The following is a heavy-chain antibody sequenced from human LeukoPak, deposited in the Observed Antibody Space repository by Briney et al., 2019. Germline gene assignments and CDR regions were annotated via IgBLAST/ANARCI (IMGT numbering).Heavy chain of an antibody. D-gene: IGHD1-26*01. V-gene: IGHV3-21*01. J-gene: IGHJ5*02. CDR2: ISSSSSYI. CDR3: ARDFLVGADDENWFDP. Sequence: GGSLRLSCAASGFTFSSYSMNWVRQAPGKGLEWVSSISSSSSYIYYADSVKGRFTISRDNAKNSLYLQMNSLRAEDTAVYYCARDFLVGADDENWFDPWGQGTLVTVSS. CDR1: GFTFSSYS.